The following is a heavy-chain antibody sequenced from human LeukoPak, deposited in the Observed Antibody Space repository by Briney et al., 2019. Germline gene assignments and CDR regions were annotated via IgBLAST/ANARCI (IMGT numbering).Heavy chain of an antibody. J-gene: IGHJ4*02. CDR2: ISSNGGST. Sequence: GGPLRLSCSASGFTFSSYAMHWVRQAPGKGLEYVSAISSNGGSTYYADSVKGRFTISGDNSKNTLYLQMSSLRAEDTAVYYCVKGQSGYYYEGYFDYWGQGTLVTVSS. D-gene: IGHD3-10*01. CDR3: VKGQSGYYYEGYFDY. V-gene: IGHV3-64D*06. CDR1: GFTFSSYA.